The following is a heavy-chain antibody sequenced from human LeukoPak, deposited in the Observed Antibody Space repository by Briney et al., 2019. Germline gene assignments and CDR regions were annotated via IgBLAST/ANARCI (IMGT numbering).Heavy chain of an antibody. V-gene: IGHV3-23*01. Sequence: GGSLRLSCAASGFTFSTYAINWVRQAPGKGLQWVSGISGGGDKAYYADSVNGRFTISRDNSKNTVSLQMSSRRAEDTVLYYCVKDLALAGTGGGFDVWGQGTRVAVSS. J-gene: IGHJ3*01. D-gene: IGHD6-19*01. CDR2: ISGGGDKA. CDR3: VKDLALAGTGGGFDV. CDR1: GFTFSTYA.